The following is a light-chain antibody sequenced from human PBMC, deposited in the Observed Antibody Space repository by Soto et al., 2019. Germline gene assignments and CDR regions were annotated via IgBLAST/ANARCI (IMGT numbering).Light chain of an antibody. V-gene: IGKV3-15*01. CDR1: QSVGGN. CDR2: ATS. CDR3: QQYSDWPPYT. J-gene: IGKJ2*01. Sequence: ETVMTQSPVTLSVSPGERATLSCRASQSVGGNVAWYQQKPGQAPRLLLYATSTRATGIPARFSGSGSRTEFTLTISSLQSEDSAVYFCQQYSDWPPYTFGQGTNLEIK.